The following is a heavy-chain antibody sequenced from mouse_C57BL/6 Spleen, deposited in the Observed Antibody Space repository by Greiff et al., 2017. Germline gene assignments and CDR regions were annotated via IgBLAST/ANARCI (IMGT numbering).Heavy chain of an antibody. Sequence: VKLQQPGAELVKPGASVKMSCKASGYTFTSYWITWVKQRPGQGLEWIGDIYPGSGSTNYNEKFKSKATLTVDTSSSTAYMQLSSLTSEDSAVYYCASHYYGSSYGFAYWGQGTLVTVSA. V-gene: IGHV1-55*01. CDR2: IYPGSGST. CDR1: GYTFTSYW. CDR3: ASHYYGSSYGFAY. J-gene: IGHJ3*01. D-gene: IGHD1-1*01.